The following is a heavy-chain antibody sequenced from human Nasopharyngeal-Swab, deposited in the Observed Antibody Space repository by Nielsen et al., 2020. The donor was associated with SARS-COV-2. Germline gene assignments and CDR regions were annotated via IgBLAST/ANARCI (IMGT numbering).Heavy chain of an antibody. J-gene: IGHJ4*02. CDR2: IYSDDST. V-gene: IGHV3-66*01. D-gene: IGHD2-2*01. Sequence: VRQAPGKGLEWVSVIYSDDSTYYADSVMGRFTISRDNSKNTLYLQMNSLRAEDTAVYYCARDGGSYHLGAFDYWGQGTLVTVSS. CDR3: ARDGGSYHLGAFDY.